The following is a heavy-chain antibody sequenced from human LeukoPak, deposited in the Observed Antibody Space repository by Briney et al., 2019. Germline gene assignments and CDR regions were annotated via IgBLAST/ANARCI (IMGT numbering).Heavy chain of an antibody. D-gene: IGHD4-17*01. CDR2: INPNSGGT. Sequence: ASVKVSCKASGYTFTGYYMHWVRQAPGQGLEWMGWINPNSGGTNYAQKFQGRVTMTRDTSISTAYMELSRLRSDDTAVYYCARGRLATVTTPFDYWGQGTLVTVSS. V-gene: IGHV1-2*02. CDR1: GYTFTGYY. J-gene: IGHJ4*02. CDR3: ARGRLATVTTPFDY.